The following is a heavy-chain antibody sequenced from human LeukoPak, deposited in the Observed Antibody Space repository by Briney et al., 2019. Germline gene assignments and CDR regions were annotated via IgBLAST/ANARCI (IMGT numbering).Heavy chain of an antibody. V-gene: IGHV3-21*06. Sequence: GGSLRLSCAASGFTFSGYNMNWVRQAPGKGLERVSFISATSSYIYYANSVKGRFTISRDNAKNSLYLQMNSLRAEDTAVYYCARGGGDLDYWGQGTLVTVAS. CDR2: ISATSSYI. CDR1: GFTFSGYN. D-gene: IGHD2-21*02. J-gene: IGHJ4*02. CDR3: ARGGGDLDY.